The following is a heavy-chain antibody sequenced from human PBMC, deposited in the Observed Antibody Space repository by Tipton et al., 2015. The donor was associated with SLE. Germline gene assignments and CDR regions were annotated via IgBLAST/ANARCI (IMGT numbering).Heavy chain of an antibody. Sequence: TLSLTCTVSGGSISSYYWNWIRQPPGKGLEWIGYIYYSGSTNYNPSLKSRVTISVDTSKNQFSLKLSSVTAADTAVYYCAREVSSSWYPFDYWGQGTLVTVSS. V-gene: IGHV4-59*01. CDR2: IYYSGST. D-gene: IGHD6-13*01. CDR1: GGSISSYY. CDR3: AREVSSSWYPFDY. J-gene: IGHJ4*02.